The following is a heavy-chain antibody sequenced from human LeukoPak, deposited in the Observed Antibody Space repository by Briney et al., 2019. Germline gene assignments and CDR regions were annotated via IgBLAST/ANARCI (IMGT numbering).Heavy chain of an antibody. Sequence: GGSLRLSCAASGFTFSSYGMHWVRQAPGKGLEWVAVISYDGSNKYYADSVKGRFTISRDNSKNTLYLQMNSLRAEDTAVYYCAKDFELDQGYCSGGSCYGVIWGQGTMVTVSS. D-gene: IGHD2-15*01. V-gene: IGHV3-30*18. CDR2: ISYDGSNK. CDR1: GFTFSSYG. CDR3: AKDFELDQGYCSGGSCYGVI. J-gene: IGHJ3*02.